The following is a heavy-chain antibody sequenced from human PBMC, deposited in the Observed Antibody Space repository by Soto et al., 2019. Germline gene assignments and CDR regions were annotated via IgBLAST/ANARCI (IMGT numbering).Heavy chain of an antibody. Sequence: SVKVSCKASGGTFSSYAISWLRQAPGQGLEWMGGIIPIFGTANYAQKFQGRVTITADESTSTAYMELSSLRSEDTAVYYCARDKPSGDYYDSSGFAFDIWGQGTMVTVSS. J-gene: IGHJ3*02. CDR1: GGTFSSYA. V-gene: IGHV1-69*13. CDR2: IIPIFGTA. CDR3: ARDKPSGDYYDSSGFAFDI. D-gene: IGHD3-22*01.